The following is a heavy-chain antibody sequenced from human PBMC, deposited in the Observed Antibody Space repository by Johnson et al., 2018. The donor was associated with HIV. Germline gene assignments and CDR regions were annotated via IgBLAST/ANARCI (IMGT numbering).Heavy chain of an antibody. J-gene: IGHJ3*02. CDR3: ARTRQGAFDI. Sequence: VQLVESGGGMVQPGGSLRLSCAASAFTFSSYAMHWVRQAPGKGLEWVSVIYSGGTTYYADSVKGRFTISRDNSKNTLYLQMNILRAEDTAVYYCARTRQGAFDIWGQWTMVTVSS. CDR1: AFTFSSYA. V-gene: IGHV3-66*02. CDR2: IYSGGTT.